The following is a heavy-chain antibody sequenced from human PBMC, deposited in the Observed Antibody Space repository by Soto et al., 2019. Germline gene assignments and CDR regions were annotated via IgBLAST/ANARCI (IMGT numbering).Heavy chain of an antibody. D-gene: IGHD1-26*01. J-gene: IGHJ4*02. CDR2: IFHSGST. CDR3: ARDQNGSPHFDY. V-gene: IGHV4-59*01. CDR1: GASISSYY. Sequence: QVQLQESGPGLVKPSETLSLTCTVSGASISSYYWSWIRQPPGKGLEWVGFIFHSGSTNCNPSLRTRVTSSVATSNNQCSLKLTSVTAAETAVYYCARDQNGSPHFDYWGQGILITVSS.